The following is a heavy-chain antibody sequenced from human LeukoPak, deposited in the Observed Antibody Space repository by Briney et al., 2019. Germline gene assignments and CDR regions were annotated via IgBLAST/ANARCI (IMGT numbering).Heavy chain of an antibody. CDR2: IIPIFGTA. Sequence: SVKVSCKASGGTFSSYAISWVRQAPGQGLEWMGGIIPIFGTANYAQKFQGRVTITADESTSTAYMKLSSLRSEDTAVYYCARESLITMTFDYWGQGTLVTVSS. CDR1: GGTFSSYA. D-gene: IGHD3-22*01. CDR3: ARESLITMTFDY. V-gene: IGHV1-69*13. J-gene: IGHJ4*02.